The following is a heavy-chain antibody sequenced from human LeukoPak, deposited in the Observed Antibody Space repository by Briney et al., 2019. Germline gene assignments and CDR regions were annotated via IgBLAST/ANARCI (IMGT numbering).Heavy chain of an antibody. CDR3: AKDSIRLVYFLFGY. CDR1: GFTFSSYA. CDR2: ISGSGGST. J-gene: IGHJ4*02. D-gene: IGHD6-19*01. Sequence: GGSLRLSCAASGFTFSSYAMSWVRQAPGKGLEWVSAISGSGGSTYYADSVKGRFTIPRDNSKNTLYLQMNSLRAEDTAVYYCAKDSIRLVYFLFGYWGQGTLVTVSS. V-gene: IGHV3-23*01.